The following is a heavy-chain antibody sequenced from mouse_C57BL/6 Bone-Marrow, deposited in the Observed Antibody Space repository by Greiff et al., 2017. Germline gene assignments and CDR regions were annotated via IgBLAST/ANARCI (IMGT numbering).Heavy chain of an antibody. J-gene: IGHJ3*01. CDR1: GFNIKDDY. Sequence: EVKLQESGAELVRPGASVKLSCTASGFNIKDDYMHWVKQRPEQGLEWIGWIDPENGDTEYASKFQGKATITADTSSNTAYLQLSSLTSEDTAVYYCTTGGLRRWTWFAYWGQGTLVTVSA. D-gene: IGHD2-4*01. V-gene: IGHV14-4*01. CDR2: IDPENGDT. CDR3: TTGGLRRWTWFAY.